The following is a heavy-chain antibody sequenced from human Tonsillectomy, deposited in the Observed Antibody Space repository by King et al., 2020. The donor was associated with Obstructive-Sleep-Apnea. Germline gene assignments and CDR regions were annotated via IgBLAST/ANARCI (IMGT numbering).Heavy chain of an antibody. D-gene: IGHD4-17*01. J-gene: IGHJ4*02. V-gene: IGHV3-7*03. CDR3: ARSVLYGDYALDY. CDR1: GFTFSSYW. CDR2: TKQDGNEK. Sequence: VQLVESGGGLVQPGGSLRLSCAASGFTFSSYWINWVRRASGKGLEWVANTKQDGNEKYYVDSVQDRFSISRDNAKNSLYLQMNSLRAEDTAVYYCARSVLYGDYALDYWGQGTLVTVSS.